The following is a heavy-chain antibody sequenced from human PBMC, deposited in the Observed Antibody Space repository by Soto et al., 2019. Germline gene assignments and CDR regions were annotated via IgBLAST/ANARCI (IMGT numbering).Heavy chain of an antibody. CDR1: GYTFTSYG. CDR3: ARVYLAAVVTQNSYNWGDP. D-gene: IGHD2-21*02. J-gene: IGHJ5*02. CDR2: IIPIFGTA. V-gene: IGHV1-69*13. Sequence: SVKVSCKASGYTFTSYGISWVRQAPGQGLEWMGGIIPIFGTANYAQKFQGRVTITADESTSTAYMELSSLRSEDTAVYYCARVYLAAVVTQNSYNWGDPWG.